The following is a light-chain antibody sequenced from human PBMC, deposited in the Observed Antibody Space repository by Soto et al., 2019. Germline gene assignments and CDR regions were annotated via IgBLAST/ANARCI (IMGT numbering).Light chain of an antibody. CDR3: QAWGTSAV. Sequence: QLVLTQSPSASASLGASVKLTCTLSSGQSSYAIAWYQQQPGKGPRFLMKLKSDGSHTKGDGIPDRFSGSSSGAERHLTISGLQSEDEGDYYCQAWGTSAVFGGGTQLTVL. CDR2: LKSDGSH. V-gene: IGLV4-69*01. CDR1: SGQSSYA. J-gene: IGLJ7*01.